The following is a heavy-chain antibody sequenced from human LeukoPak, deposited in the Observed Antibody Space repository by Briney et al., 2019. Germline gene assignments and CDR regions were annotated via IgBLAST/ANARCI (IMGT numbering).Heavy chain of an antibody. CDR3: ARRVPRGDAFVI. Sequence: SETLSLTCAVYGGSFSGYYWSWIRQPPGKGLERIGEINHSGSTNYNPSLKSRVTISVDTSKNQFSLKLSSVTAADTAVYYCARRVPRGDAFVIWGQGTMVTVSS. CDR2: INHSGST. J-gene: IGHJ3*02. V-gene: IGHV4-34*01. CDR1: GGSFSGYY.